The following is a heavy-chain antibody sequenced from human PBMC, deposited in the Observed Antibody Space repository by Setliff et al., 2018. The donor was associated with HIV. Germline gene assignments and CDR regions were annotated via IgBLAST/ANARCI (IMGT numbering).Heavy chain of an antibody. Sequence: PGGSLRLSCAAPGFTFSNAWMSWVRQAPGKGLEWVGRIKSKTDGGTADYVAPVKGRFTISRDDSKSTVYLQMNSLKTEDTAVYYCVRDAYGNSYFDYWGQGALVTVSS. CDR1: GFTFSNAW. J-gene: IGHJ4*02. D-gene: IGHD4-17*01. V-gene: IGHV3-15*01. CDR2: IKSKTDGGTA. CDR3: VRDAYGNSYFDY.